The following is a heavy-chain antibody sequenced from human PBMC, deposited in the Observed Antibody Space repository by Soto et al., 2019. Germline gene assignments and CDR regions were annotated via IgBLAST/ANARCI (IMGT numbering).Heavy chain of an antibody. D-gene: IGHD3-22*01. J-gene: IGHJ4*02. CDR1: GGSISSYY. Sequence: QVQLQESGPGLVKPSETLSLTCTVSGGSISSYYWSWIRQPPGKGLEWIGYIYYSGSTNYNPSLKSRVTISVETSKNQFSRKRSSVTAADTAVYYCARAGGYDSSGFAYWGQGTLSPSPQ. CDR3: ARAGGYDSSGFAY. CDR2: IYYSGST. V-gene: IGHV4-59*01.